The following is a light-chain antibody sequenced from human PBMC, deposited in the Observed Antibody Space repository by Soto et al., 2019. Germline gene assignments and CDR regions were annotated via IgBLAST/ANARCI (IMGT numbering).Light chain of an antibody. Sequence: PGERATLSCRASRSVSSYLAWYQQKPGQAPRLLIYDASNRATGIPARFSGSGSGTDFTLTISSLEPEDFAVYYCQQRSDWPPVTFGGGTKVEIQ. CDR3: QQRSDWPPVT. CDR1: RSVSSY. CDR2: DAS. J-gene: IGKJ4*01. V-gene: IGKV3-11*01.